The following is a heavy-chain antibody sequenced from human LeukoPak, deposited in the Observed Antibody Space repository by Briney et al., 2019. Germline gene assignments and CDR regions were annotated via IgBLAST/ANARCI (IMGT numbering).Heavy chain of an antibody. Sequence: GGSQRYCCAASGFSSSSYYVSWVRQAPGKGLEWVANIKQDGSEKYYVDSVKGRFTISRDNAKNSLYLQTNSLRAEDTAVYYCSRVWTNVGQRLVVEGLDYRGQGTLVTVSS. V-gene: IGHV3-7*02. J-gene: IGHJ4*02. CDR2: IKQDGSEK. D-gene: IGHD6-25*01. CDR1: GFSSSSYY. CDR3: SRVWTNVGQRLVVEGLDY.